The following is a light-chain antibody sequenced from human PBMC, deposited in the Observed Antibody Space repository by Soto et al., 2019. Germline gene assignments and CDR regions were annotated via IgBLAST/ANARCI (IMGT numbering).Light chain of an antibody. CDR1: QDINSW. Sequence: DIQMTQSPSSVSASVGDRVTITCRASQDINSWLTWYQQKPEKAPKVLIYIASRLQSGVPSRFSGRGSGTDFSLTISNLQPEDFAVYFCQQYNDGLTFGGGTKVDIK. J-gene: IGKJ4*01. CDR2: IAS. V-gene: IGKV1D-16*01. CDR3: QQYNDGLT.